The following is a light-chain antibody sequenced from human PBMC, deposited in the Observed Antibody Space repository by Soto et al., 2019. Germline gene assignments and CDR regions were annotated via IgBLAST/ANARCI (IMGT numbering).Light chain of an antibody. Sequence: DIQMTQSPSTLSASVGDRVTITCRASQSFSGWLAWYQQKPGKAPKFLIYKASILESGVPSRFSGSGSGTEFTLTISSLQPDDFATYYCQQYYSSPYSFGQGTTLEIK. CDR2: KAS. J-gene: IGKJ2*03. V-gene: IGKV1-5*03. CDR3: QQYYSSPYS. CDR1: QSFSGW.